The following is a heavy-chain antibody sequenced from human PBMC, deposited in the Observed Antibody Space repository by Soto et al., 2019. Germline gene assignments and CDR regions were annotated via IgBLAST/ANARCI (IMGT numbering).Heavy chain of an antibody. V-gene: IGHV3-23*01. CDR1: GFTVSSHA. J-gene: IGHJ3*02. CDR2: VTADGGT. CDR3: APHVACSGGSCPDDAFAI. D-gene: IGHD2-15*01. Sequence: EVQVLESGGGLVQPGGSLRLSCEGSGFTVSSHAMTWIRQAPGKGPEWVSTVTADGGTYYADSVKGRFAMSRDTSENTLYLQMNSLGAEDPAADYRAPHVACSGGSCPDDAFAIRGQGTMVTVSS.